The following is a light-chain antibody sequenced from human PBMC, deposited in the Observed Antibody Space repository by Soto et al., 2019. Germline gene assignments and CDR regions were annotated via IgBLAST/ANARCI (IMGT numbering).Light chain of an antibody. Sequence: QSALTQTRSVSGSPGQSVTISCTGTSSDGGGFDFVSWYQHHPGTAPKVIIYDVDKRPAGVPGRFSGSKSGNTASLSISGLQSEDEADYYCCSYAENYGFVFGAGTKLTVL. V-gene: IGLV2-11*01. CDR1: SSDGGGFDF. CDR3: CSYAENYGFV. CDR2: DVD. J-gene: IGLJ1*01.